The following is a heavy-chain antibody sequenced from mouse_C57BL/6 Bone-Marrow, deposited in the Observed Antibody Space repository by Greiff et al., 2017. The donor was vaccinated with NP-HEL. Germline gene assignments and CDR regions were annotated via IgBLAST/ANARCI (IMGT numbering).Heavy chain of an antibody. CDR1: GFTFSDYG. CDR3: ARHGTTDPYYYAMDY. Sequence: EVQVVESGGGLVQPGGSLKLSCAASGFTFSDYGMAWVRQAPRQGPEWVAFISNLAYSIYYADTVTGRFTISRENAKNTLYLEMSSLRSEDTAMYYCARHGTTDPYYYAMDYWGQGTSVTVSS. CDR2: ISNLAYSI. J-gene: IGHJ4*01. V-gene: IGHV5-15*01. D-gene: IGHD1-1*01.